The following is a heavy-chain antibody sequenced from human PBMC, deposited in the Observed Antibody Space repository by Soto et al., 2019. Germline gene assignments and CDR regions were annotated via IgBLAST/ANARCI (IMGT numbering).Heavy chain of an antibody. Sequence: QVQLVESGGGVVQPGRSLRLSCAASGFTFSSYGMHWVRQAPGKGLEWVAVISYDGSNKYYADSVKGRFTISRDNSKNTLYLKMNSLRAEDTAVYYCAKDQRRGVRGVIPYYYGMDVWGHGTTVTVSS. J-gene: IGHJ6*02. CDR2: ISYDGSNK. D-gene: IGHD3-10*01. CDR3: AKDQRRGVRGVIPYYYGMDV. V-gene: IGHV3-30*18. CDR1: GFTFSSYG.